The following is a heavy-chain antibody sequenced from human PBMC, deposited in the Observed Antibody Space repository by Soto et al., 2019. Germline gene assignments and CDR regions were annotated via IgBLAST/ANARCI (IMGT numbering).Heavy chain of an antibody. V-gene: IGHV1-69*02. Sequence: QVQLVQSGTEVKKPGSSVKVSCKASGGTFRNYPINWVRQAPGQGLEWMGSIFPLTDIPDYAQNFQARLTISADKSTSTAYMELSSLTSDDXAXXXXXXXXXXXXXYFESWGQGTLVTVSS. J-gene: IGHJ4*02. CDR3: XXXXXXXXXYFES. CDR2: IFPLTDIP. CDR1: GGTFRNYP.